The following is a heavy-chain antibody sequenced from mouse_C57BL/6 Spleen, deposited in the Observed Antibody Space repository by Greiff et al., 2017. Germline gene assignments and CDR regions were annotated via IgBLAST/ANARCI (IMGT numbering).Heavy chain of an antibody. J-gene: IGHJ3*01. CDR3: ASGYYLWFAY. CDR1: GYSITSGYY. CDR2: ISYDGSN. D-gene: IGHD2-3*01. V-gene: IGHV3-6*01. Sequence: EVKLQESGPGLVKPSQSLSPTCSVTGYSITSGYYWNWIRQFPGNKLEWMGYISYDGSNNYNPSLKNRISITRDTSKNQFFLKLNSVTTEDTATYYCASGYYLWFAYWGQGTLVTVSA.